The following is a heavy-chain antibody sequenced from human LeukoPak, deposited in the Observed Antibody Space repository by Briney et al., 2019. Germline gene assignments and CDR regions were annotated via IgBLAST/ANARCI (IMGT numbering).Heavy chain of an antibody. J-gene: IGHJ4*02. CDR3: ARGPLELRYYFDY. Sequence: SVKVSCKASGGTFSSYAISWVRQAPGQGLEWMGGIIPILGTANYAQKFQGRVTITTDESTSTAYMELSSLRSEDTAVYYCARGPLELRYYFDYWGQGTLVTVSS. D-gene: IGHD1-7*01. CDR2: IIPILGTA. V-gene: IGHV1-69*05. CDR1: GGTFSSYA.